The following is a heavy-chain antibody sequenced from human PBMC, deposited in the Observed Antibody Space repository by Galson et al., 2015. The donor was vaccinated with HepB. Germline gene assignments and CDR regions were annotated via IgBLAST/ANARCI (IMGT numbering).Heavy chain of an antibody. CDR2: IWYDGSNK. Sequence: SLRLSCAASGFNFSSYGMHWVRQAPGKGLEWVAVIWYDGSNKYYEDSVKGRFTISRDNSKNTLYLQMNSLRAEDTAVYYCARDVQLRSPYWYFDLWGRGTLVTVSS. J-gene: IGHJ2*01. CDR1: GFNFSSYG. CDR3: ARDVQLRSPYWYFDL. V-gene: IGHV3-33*08. D-gene: IGHD2-2*01.